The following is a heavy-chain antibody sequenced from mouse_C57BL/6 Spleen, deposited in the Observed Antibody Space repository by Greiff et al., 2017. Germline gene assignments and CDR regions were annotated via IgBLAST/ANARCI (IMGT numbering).Heavy chain of an antibody. D-gene: IGHD2-5*01. CDR2: IDPSDSYT. CDR1: GYTFTSYW. V-gene: IGHV1-59*01. CDR3: ARLYYSNYDAMDY. J-gene: IGHJ4*01. Sequence: FQLQQPGAELVRPGTSVKLSCKASGYTFTSYWMHWVKQRPGQGLEWIGVIDPSDSYTNYNQKFKGKATLTVDTSSSTAYMQLSSLTSEDSAVYYCARLYYSNYDAMDYWGQGTSVTVSS.